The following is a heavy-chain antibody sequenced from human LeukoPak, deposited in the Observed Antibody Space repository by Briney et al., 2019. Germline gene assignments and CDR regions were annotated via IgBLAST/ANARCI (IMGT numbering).Heavy chain of an antibody. CDR3: TTDLAWGTYCSGGSCYSYFDY. CDR2: IKSKTDGGTT. J-gene: IGHJ4*02. D-gene: IGHD2-15*01. CDR1: GFTFSNAW. Sequence: GGSLRLSCAASGFTFSNAWMSWVRQAPGKGLEWVGRIKSKTDGGTTDYAAPAKGRFTISRDDSKNTLYLQMNSLKTEDTAVYHCTTDLAWGTYCSGGSCYSYFDYWGQGTLVTVSS. V-gene: IGHV3-15*01.